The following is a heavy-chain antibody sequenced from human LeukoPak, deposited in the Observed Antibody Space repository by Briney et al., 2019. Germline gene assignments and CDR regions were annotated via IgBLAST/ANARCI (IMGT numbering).Heavy chain of an antibody. CDR2: ISGSGVST. V-gene: IGHV3-23*01. D-gene: IGHD4-23*01. CDR1: GFTFSSNA. CDR3: ASGYSSDYGGNTY. J-gene: IGHJ4*02. Sequence: PGGSLRLSCAASGFTFSSNAMTWVRQAPGKGLEWVSAISGSGVSTYYADSVKGRFTISRDNSKSTLYLQMNSLRAEDTAVYYCASGYSSDYGGNTYWGQGTLVTVSS.